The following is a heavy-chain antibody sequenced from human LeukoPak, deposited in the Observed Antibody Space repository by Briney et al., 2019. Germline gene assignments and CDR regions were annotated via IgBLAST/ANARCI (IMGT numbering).Heavy chain of an antibody. CDR1: GFTFSKYW. J-gene: IGHJ4*02. Sequence: AGGALRLSCAASGFTFSKYWRLWVRQAPGKGLESVSRINTDGTVTTYADSVKGRFTVSRDNADNTMFLQMNSVRDGDTAVDYCATKQWLAPPPDSWGQGTPVTVSS. CDR3: ATKQWLAPPPDS. V-gene: IGHV3-74*01. CDR2: INTDGTVT. D-gene: IGHD6-19*01.